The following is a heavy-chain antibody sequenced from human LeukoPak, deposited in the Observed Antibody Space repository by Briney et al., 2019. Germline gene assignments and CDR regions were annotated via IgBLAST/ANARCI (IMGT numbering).Heavy chain of an antibody. J-gene: IGHJ4*02. Sequence: ASVKVSCKASGYTFTDYYMHWVRQAPGQGLEWMGWINPNTGGTKYALKFQGRVTMTRDTPISTAYMELSRLTSDDTAVYYCARDRVGPGRILTGYSDPAGDYWGQGTLVTVSS. CDR2: INPNTGGT. V-gene: IGHV1-2*02. D-gene: IGHD3-9*01. CDR3: ARDRVGPGRILTGYSDPAGDY. CDR1: GYTFTDYY.